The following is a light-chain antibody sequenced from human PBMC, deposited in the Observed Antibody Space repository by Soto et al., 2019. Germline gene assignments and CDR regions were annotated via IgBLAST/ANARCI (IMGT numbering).Light chain of an antibody. V-gene: IGKV3-15*01. Sequence: ILLTQSPAILSVSPGERATLSCRAGQSVGINFAWYQQKPGQAPRLLIYGASTRATGSPERFSASGSATEFTLTISSLQSEEVELDYCQQYNDWPRTFGQGTRLEIK. CDR3: QQYNDWPRT. CDR1: QSVGIN. CDR2: GAS. J-gene: IGKJ5*01.